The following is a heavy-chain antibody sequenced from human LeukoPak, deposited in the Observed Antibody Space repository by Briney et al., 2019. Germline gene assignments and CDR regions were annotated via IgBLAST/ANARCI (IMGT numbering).Heavy chain of an antibody. D-gene: IGHD6-13*01. CDR1: GFTFSSYA. Sequence: GGSLRLSCAASGFTFSSYAMSWVRQAPGKGLEWVSGISGNGGYTYYADSVKGRFTISRDNSKNTLYLQMNSLRAEDTAVYYCAKAPYYSSRWYFFDYWGQGTLVTVSS. V-gene: IGHV3-23*01. CDR3: AKAPYYSSRWYFFDY. CDR2: ISGNGGYT. J-gene: IGHJ4*02.